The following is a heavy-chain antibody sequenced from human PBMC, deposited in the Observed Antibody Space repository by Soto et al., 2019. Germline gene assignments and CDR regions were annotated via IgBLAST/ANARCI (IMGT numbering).Heavy chain of an antibody. J-gene: IGHJ4*02. V-gene: IGHV1-18*01. Sequence: QVQLVQSGAEVRKPGASVKVSCKASGYTFTTSGISWVRQAPGQGLEWMAMISAYNGNTTYAQKFQGRVTLTTDTPTSTAYMELRSLKSDDTATYYCARVRGIPADADYWGQGSLVTVSS. CDR3: ARVRGIPADADY. CDR1: GYTFTTSG. D-gene: IGHD2-2*01. CDR2: ISAYNGNT.